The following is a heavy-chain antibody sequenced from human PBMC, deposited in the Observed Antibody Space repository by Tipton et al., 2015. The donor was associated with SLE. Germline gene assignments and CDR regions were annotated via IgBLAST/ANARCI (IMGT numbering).Heavy chain of an antibody. CDR2: IRYDGSNK. V-gene: IGHV3-30*02. Sequence: GSLRLSCAASGFTFSSYGMHWVRQAPGKGLEWVAFIRYDGSNKYYADSVKGRFTISRDNSKNTLYLQMNSLRAEDTAVYYCARDRVGARGYFDYWGQGTLVTVSS. J-gene: IGHJ4*02. D-gene: IGHD1-26*01. CDR3: ARDRVGARGYFDY. CDR1: GFTFSSYG.